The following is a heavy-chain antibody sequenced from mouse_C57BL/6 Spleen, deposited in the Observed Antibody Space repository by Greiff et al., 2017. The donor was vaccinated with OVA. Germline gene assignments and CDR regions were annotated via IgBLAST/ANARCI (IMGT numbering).Heavy chain of an antibody. CDR2: ISDGGSYT. D-gene: IGHD4-1*01. V-gene: IGHV5-4*01. CDR3: ARGETGACDWYFDV. J-gene: IGHJ1*03. Sequence: EVHLVESGGGLVKPGGSLKLSCAASGFTFSSYAMSWVRQTPEKRLEWVATISDGGSYTYYPDNVKGRVTISRDNAKNNLYLQMSHLKSEDTAMYYCARGETGACDWYFDVWGTGTTVTVSS. CDR1: GFTFSSYA.